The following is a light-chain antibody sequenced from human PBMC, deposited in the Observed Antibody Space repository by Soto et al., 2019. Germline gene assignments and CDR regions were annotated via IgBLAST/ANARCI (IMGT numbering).Light chain of an antibody. Sequence: EIVMTQSPATLSVSPGERATLSCRASQSISNKLVWYQQKLGQAPRLLIYGASTRATGIPARFSGSGSGTEFTLTISRLQYEDFAVYYCHQYSSWSPITFGQGTRLENK. CDR1: QSISNK. CDR2: GAS. J-gene: IGKJ5*01. CDR3: HQYSSWSPIT. V-gene: IGKV3-15*01.